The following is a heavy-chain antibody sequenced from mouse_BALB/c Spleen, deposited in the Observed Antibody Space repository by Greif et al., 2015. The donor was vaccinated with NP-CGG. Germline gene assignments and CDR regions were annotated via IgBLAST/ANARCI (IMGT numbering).Heavy chain of an antibody. CDR3: ARGSWFDY. CDR1: GYTFTSYW. Sequence: QVQLQQSGAELVEPGASVKLSCKASGYTFTSYWMHWVKQRPGQGLEWIGEINPSNGRTNYNEKFKSKATLTVDKSSSTAYMQLSSLTSEDSAVYYCARGSWFDYWGQGTTLTVSS. CDR2: INPSNGRT. V-gene: IGHV1S81*02. J-gene: IGHJ2*01.